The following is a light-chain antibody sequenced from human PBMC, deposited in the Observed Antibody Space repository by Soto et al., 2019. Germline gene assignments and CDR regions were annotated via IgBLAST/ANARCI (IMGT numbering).Light chain of an antibody. CDR3: SSYTISSTYV. V-gene: IGLV2-14*01. Sequence: QSVLTQPASVSGSPGQSITISCTGTSSDGGGYNYVSWYQQHPGKAPKLMISEVSNRPSGVSNRFSGSKSGNTASLTISGLEAEDDADYYCSSYTISSTYVFGTGTKLTV. J-gene: IGLJ1*01. CDR1: SSDGGGYNY. CDR2: EVS.